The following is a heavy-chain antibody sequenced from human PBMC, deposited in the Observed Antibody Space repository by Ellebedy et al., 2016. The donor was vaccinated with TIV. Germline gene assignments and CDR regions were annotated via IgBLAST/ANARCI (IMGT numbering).Heavy chain of an antibody. CDR1: GFSFSTYG. D-gene: IGHD4-17*01. Sequence: GESLKISCAGSGFSFSTYGMHWVRQAPGKGLEWVAVISYDGRNEKYADSVKGRFTISRDNSKNTLYLQMNSLRAEDTAVYYCARDPTARSTVTGLGDYWGQGTLVTVSS. CDR3: ARDPTARSTVTGLGDY. CDR2: ISYDGRNE. V-gene: IGHV3-30*03. J-gene: IGHJ4*02.